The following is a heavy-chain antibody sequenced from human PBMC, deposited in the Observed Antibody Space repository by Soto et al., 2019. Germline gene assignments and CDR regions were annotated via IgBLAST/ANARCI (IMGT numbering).Heavy chain of an antibody. D-gene: IGHD4-17*01. V-gene: IGHV3-33*01. CDR1: GFTFSSYG. CDR2: IWYDGSNK. J-gene: IGHJ4*02. CDR3: ARKPYGDYRLDY. Sequence: PGGSLRLSCAVSGFTFSSYGMHWVRQAPGKGLEWVAVIWYDGSNKYYADSVKGRFTISRDNSKNTLYLQMDSLRGEDTAVYYCARKPYGDYRLDYWGQGTPVTVSS.